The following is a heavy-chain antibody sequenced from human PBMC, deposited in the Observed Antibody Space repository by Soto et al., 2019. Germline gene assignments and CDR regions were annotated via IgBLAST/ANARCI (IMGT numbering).Heavy chain of an antibody. D-gene: IGHD3-3*01. V-gene: IGHV3-30-3*01. Sequence: QVQLVESGGGVVQPGRSLRLSCAASGFTFSSYAMHWVRQAPGKGLEWVAVISYDGSNKYYADSVKGRFTISRDNSKHTLYLQMNSLRAEDTAVYYCAREVEWLTVYYYYGMDVWGQGTTVTVSS. CDR1: GFTFSSYA. J-gene: IGHJ6*02. CDR3: AREVEWLTVYYYYGMDV. CDR2: ISYDGSNK.